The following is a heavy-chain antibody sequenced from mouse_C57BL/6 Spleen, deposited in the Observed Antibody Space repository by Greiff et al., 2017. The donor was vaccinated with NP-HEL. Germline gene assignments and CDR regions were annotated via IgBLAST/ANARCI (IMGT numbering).Heavy chain of an antibody. V-gene: IGHV1-55*01. Sequence: QVQLKQPGAELVKPGASVKMSCKASGYTFTSYWITWVKQRPGQGLEWIGDIYPGSGSTNYNEKFKGKATLTVDTSSSTAYMQLSSLTSEDSAVYYLARGDCYDYDGFAYWGQGTLVTVSA. CDR1: GYTFTSYW. CDR2: IYPGSGST. D-gene: IGHD2-4*01. CDR3: ARGDCYDYDGFAY. J-gene: IGHJ3*01.